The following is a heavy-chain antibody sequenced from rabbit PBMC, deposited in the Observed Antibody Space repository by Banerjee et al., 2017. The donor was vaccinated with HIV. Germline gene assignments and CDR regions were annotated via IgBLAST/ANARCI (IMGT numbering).Heavy chain of an antibody. D-gene: IGHD1-1*01. CDR1: GFSLSSYW. CDR2: IYAGKGST. CDR3: ARDRAYASSGGYLLLQYYFNL. V-gene: IGHV1S7*01. J-gene: IGHJ4*01. Sequence: QLVETGGGLVQPGGSLTLSCKASGFSLSSYWMTWVRQAPGKGLEWIGIIYAGKGSTDYASWVNGRFTISSDNAQNTVDLQMNSLTAADTATYFCARDRAYASSGGYLLLQYYFNLWGQGTLVTVS.